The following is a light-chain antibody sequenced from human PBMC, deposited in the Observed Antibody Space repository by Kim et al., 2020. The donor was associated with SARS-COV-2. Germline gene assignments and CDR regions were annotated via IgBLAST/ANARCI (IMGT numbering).Light chain of an antibody. CDR3: QQYDRAPYA. CDR2: DAS. Sequence: LSPGESATLSCRASLSINSNKLAWYQQKPGQAPRVLIYDASSRATDIPDRFSGSGSGTDFTLTISRLEPEDFAVFYCQQYDRAPYAFGQGTKLEI. V-gene: IGKV3-20*01. CDR1: LSINSNK. J-gene: IGKJ2*01.